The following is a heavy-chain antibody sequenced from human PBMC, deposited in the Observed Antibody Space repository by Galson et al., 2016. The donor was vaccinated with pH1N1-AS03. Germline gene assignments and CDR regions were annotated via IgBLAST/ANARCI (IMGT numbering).Heavy chain of an antibody. J-gene: IGHJ4*02. CDR3: VRDMGTTTAASGF. V-gene: IGHV3-9*01. CDR2: IRWYGAT. Sequence: SLRLSCAATGFTFDYYAMHWIRQRPGKGLEWVSGIRWYGATGYADSEQGRFTISRDQAKTSLYLQMTSLKIENTALYYCVRDMGTTTAASGFWGQGILVTVSS. D-gene: IGHD6-13*01. CDR1: GFTFDYYA.